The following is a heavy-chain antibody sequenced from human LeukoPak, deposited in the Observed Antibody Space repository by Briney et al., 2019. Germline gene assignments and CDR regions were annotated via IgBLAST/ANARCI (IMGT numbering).Heavy chain of an antibody. V-gene: IGHV4-39*01. D-gene: IGHD3-22*01. Sequence: SETLSLTCTVSGGSISSSSYYWGWIRQPPGKGLEWIGSIYYSGSTYYNPSLKSRVTISVDTSKNQFSLKLSSVTAADTAVYYCARLGSSGYYSYAGDDYWGQGTLVTVSS. CDR2: IYYSGST. CDR3: ARLGSSGYYSYAGDDY. J-gene: IGHJ4*02. CDR1: GGSISSSSYY.